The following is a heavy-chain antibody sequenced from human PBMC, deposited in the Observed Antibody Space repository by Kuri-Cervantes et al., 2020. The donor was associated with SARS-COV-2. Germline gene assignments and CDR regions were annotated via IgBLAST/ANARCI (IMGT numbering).Heavy chain of an antibody. D-gene: IGHD2-2*02. Sequence: GSLRLSCVVSGGAINTYNWWTWVRQPPGKGLQWIGEIFHDGSPKFNPSLSLRGRVTMSLDKSKNQFSLNLTSVTAADTAVYYCARESTYTFDIWGQGTLVTVSS. CDR1: GGAINTYNW. V-gene: IGHV4-4*02. CDR2: IFHDGSP. J-gene: IGHJ3*02. CDR3: ARESTYTFDI.